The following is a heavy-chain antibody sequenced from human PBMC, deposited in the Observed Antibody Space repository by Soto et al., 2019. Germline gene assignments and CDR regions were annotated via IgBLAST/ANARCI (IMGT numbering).Heavy chain of an antibody. Sequence: SETLSLTCTVSGGSISSYYWSWIRQPPGKGLEWIGYIYYSGSTNYNPSLKSRVTISVDTSKNQFSLKLSSVTAVDTAVYYCARVPTWGNWFDPWGQGTLVTVSS. CDR3: ARVPTWGNWFDP. CDR1: GGSISSYY. CDR2: IYYSGST. D-gene: IGHD1-26*01. V-gene: IGHV4-59*01. J-gene: IGHJ5*02.